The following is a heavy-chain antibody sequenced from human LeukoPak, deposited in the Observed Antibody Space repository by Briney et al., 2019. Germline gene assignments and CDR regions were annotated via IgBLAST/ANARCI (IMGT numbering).Heavy chain of an antibody. D-gene: IGHD3-10*01. J-gene: IGHJ6*03. Sequence: SETLSLTCAVYGGSFSGYFWSWIRQPPGKGLEWIGEINHSGSTNYNPSLKSRVTISVDTSKNQFSLKLSSVTAADTAVYYCARKRGVVRRNYYYYMDVWGKGTTVTVSS. CDR2: INHSGST. V-gene: IGHV4-34*01. CDR3: ARKRGVVRRNYYYYMDV. CDR1: GGSFSGYF.